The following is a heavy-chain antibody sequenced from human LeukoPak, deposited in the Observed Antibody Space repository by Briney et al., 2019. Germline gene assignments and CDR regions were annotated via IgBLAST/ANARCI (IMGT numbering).Heavy chain of an antibody. Sequence: GGSLRLSCAASGFTFRNFWMSWVRQAPGKGLEWLANIKQDGSETYYVDSVKGRFTISRDNAKNSVYLEMNSLRGEDTAVYYCTTSDESSDTSWGQGTLVTVSS. CDR3: TTSDESSDTS. V-gene: IGHV3-7*01. D-gene: IGHD3-22*01. J-gene: IGHJ4*02. CDR2: IKQDGSET. CDR1: GFTFRNFW.